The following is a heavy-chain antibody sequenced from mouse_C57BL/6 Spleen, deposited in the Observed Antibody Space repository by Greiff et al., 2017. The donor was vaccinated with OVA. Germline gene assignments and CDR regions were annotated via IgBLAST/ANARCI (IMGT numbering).Heavy chain of an antibody. Sequence: EVQGVESGGGLVQPGGSLKLSCAASGFTFSDYYMYWVRQTPEKRLEWVAYISNGGGSTYYPDTVKGRFTISRDNAKNTLYLQMSRLKSEDTAMYYCARQDWDGLCFDYWGQGTTLTVSS. CDR3: ARQDWDGLCFDY. J-gene: IGHJ2*01. V-gene: IGHV5-12*01. CDR1: GFTFSDYY. CDR2: ISNGGGST. D-gene: IGHD4-1*01.